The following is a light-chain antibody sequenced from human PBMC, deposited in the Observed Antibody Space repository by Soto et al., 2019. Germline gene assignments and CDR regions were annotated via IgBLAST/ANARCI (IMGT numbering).Light chain of an antibody. V-gene: IGKV1-9*01. CDR2: AAS. J-gene: IGKJ1*01. Sequence: DIQLTQSPSFLSASVGDRVTITCRASQGIRSFLAWYQQKPGKAPKLLIYAASTLQSGVPSRFSGSGSGTEFALTISSLQPEDFATYYGQQLNSYPRTFGQGTKVEIK. CDR1: QGIRSF. CDR3: QQLNSYPRT.